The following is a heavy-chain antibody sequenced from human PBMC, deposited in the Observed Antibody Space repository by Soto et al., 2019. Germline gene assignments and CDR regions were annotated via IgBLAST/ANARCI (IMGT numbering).Heavy chain of an antibody. J-gene: IGHJ4*02. CDR3: ARRGSGYFWEYFDY. V-gene: IGHV1-18*01. CDR1: GYTFSSYG. CDR2: ISAYNANT. Sequence: QVQLVQSGAEVKEPGASVKVSCKTSGYTFSSYGLTWVRQAPGQGLEWMGWISAYNANTNYGKKVQGRVTMTTDTSTSTAYMELRSLRSDDTAVYYGARRGSGYFWEYFDYWGQGTLVTVSS. D-gene: IGHD3-22*01.